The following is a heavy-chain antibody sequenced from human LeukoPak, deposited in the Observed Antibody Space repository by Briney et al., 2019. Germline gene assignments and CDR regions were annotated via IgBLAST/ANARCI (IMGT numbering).Heavy chain of an antibody. CDR1: GFTFSSNW. Sequence: PGASLRLSCAASGFTFSSNWMHWVRQAPGKGLVWVSRIKSDGSTTTYADSVKGRFTISRDNAKNTLYLQMNSLRVEDTAVYYCARRGAVTGAFDSWGQGTLVAASS. CDR3: ARRGAVTGAFDS. J-gene: IGHJ4*02. D-gene: IGHD6-19*01. CDR2: IKSDGSTT. V-gene: IGHV3-74*01.